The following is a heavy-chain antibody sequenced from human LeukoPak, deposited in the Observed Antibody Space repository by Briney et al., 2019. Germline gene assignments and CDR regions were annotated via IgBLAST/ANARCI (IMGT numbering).Heavy chain of an antibody. CDR2: IKPDGSEK. J-gene: IGHJ4*02. V-gene: IGHV3-7*01. CDR1: GFTLSSSW. Sequence: GGSLRLSCAASGFTLSSSWMSWVRQALEKGLEWVAHIKPDGSEKYYVDSVKGRFSISRDNAQKSLYLQMSSLRAEDTAVYYCATWEANANYWGQGTLVTVSS. CDR3: ATWEANANY. D-gene: IGHD1-26*01.